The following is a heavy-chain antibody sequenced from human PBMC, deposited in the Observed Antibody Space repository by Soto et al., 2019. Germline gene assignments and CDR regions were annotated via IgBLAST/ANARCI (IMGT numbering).Heavy chain of an antibody. CDR3: ARDVVRSTAGDS. CDR1: GGTFSTSS. CDR2: ILPIFTRT. J-gene: IGHJ4*02. D-gene: IGHD2-15*01. V-gene: IGHV1-69*01. Sequence: QLQLVQSGTEVKEPGSSVKVSCKASGGTFSTSSFVWVRQGPGQGLEWMGGILPIFTRTNFAQKFQGRVTSSADESTRTTYMELRSLTSEDTALYYCARDVVRSTAGDSWGQGTLVTVSS.